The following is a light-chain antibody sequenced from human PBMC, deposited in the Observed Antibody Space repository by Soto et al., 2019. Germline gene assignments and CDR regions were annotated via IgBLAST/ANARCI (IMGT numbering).Light chain of an antibody. Sequence: EIVTTQSQATRSLSPGKRATLSCRASQSVNSKYLAWYQQKPGQAPRLFIYGASSRATGIPARFSVIGSGTDCTLSISGLQNEDCATYDCQQLNGYPITFGQGTRLEIK. CDR2: GAS. CDR3: QQLNGYPIT. J-gene: IGKJ5*01. V-gene: IGKV3D-15*01. CDR1: QSVNSKY.